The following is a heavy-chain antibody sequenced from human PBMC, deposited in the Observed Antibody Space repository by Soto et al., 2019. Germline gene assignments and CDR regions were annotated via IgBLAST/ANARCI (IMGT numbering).Heavy chain of an antibody. J-gene: IGHJ4*02. Sequence: GESLKSSCKGSGYSFTTYWIGWVRQMPGKGLEWMGIIYPSDSDTRYSPSFQGQVTISADKSISTAYLQWSSLKASDTAMYYCATGGAHSYRSLDYWGQGSQVTVSS. CDR2: IYPSDSDT. V-gene: IGHV5-51*01. CDR3: ATGGAHSYRSLDY. D-gene: IGHD3-16*02. CDR1: GYSFTTYW.